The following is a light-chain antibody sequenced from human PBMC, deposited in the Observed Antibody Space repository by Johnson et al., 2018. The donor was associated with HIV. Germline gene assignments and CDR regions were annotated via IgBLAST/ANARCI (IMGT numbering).Light chain of an antibody. CDR1: SSNIGNNY. CDR2: ENN. J-gene: IGLJ1*01. V-gene: IGLV1-51*02. CDR3: GTWDSSLSASYV. Sequence: QSVLTQPPSVSAAPGQKVTISCSGSSSNIGNNYVSWYQQLPGTAPKLLIYENNKRPSGIPNRFSGSKSGTSATLGLTAIQTGDEADYYCGTWDSSLSASYVFGTGTKVTVL.